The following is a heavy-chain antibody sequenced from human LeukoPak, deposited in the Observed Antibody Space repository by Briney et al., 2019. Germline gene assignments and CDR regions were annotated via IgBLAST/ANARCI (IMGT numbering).Heavy chain of an antibody. D-gene: IGHD6-6*01. CDR1: GGTFISYA. CDR2: IIPIFGTA. J-gene: IGHJ5*02. CDR3: ARDLIKYSSSFMNWFDP. V-gene: IGHV1-69*05. Sequence: ASVKVSCKASGGTFISYAIIWVRQAPGQGLEWMGRIIPIFGTANYAQKFQGRVTITTDESTSTAYMELSSLRSEDTAVYYCARDLIKYSSSFMNWFDPWGQGTLVTVSS.